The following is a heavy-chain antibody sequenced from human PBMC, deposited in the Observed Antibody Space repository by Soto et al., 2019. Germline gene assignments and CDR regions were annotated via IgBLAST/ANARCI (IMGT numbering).Heavy chain of an antibody. D-gene: IGHD3-10*01. Sequence: QLQLQESGPGLVKPSETLSLTCTVSGGSISSGTYYWGWIRQPPGKGLEWIGSLYYTGRTYYSPSLKMRVTISVDTSKNHFSLNRTSVTAADTAVYYCARRLARGVIGWFDPWGQGTLVTVSS. CDR3: ARRLARGVIGWFDP. J-gene: IGHJ5*02. CDR2: LYYTGRT. CDR1: GGSISSGTYY. V-gene: IGHV4-39*02.